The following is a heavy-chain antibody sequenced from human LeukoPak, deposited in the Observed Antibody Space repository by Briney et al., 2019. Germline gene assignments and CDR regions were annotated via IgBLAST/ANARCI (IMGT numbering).Heavy chain of an antibody. CDR2: TYYKSKWYN. CDR1: GDSVSSNSAT. Sequence: SQTLSLTCAISGDSVSSNSATWNWIRQSPSRGLEWLGRTYYKSKWYNDYAISVQSRITVNPDTSKNHFSLHLNSVTPEDTAVYYCARVGIVGTTGNIFGYWGQGTLVTVSS. V-gene: IGHV6-1*01. J-gene: IGHJ4*02. D-gene: IGHD1-26*01. CDR3: ARVGIVGTTGNIFGY.